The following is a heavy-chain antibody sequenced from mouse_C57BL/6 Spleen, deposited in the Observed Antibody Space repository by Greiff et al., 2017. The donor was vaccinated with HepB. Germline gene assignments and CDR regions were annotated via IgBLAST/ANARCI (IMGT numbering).Heavy chain of an antibody. CDR1: GFTFSSYG. CDR2: ISSGGSYT. D-gene: IGHD2-4*01. V-gene: IGHV5-6*01. J-gene: IGHJ4*01. Sequence: EVQGVESGGDLVKPGGSLKLSCAASGFTFSSYGMSWVRQTPDKRLEWVATISSGGSYTYYPDSVKGRFTISRDNAKNTLYLQMSSLKSEDTAMYYCARQGLRRDYAMDYWGQGTSVTVSS. CDR3: ARQGLRRDYAMDY.